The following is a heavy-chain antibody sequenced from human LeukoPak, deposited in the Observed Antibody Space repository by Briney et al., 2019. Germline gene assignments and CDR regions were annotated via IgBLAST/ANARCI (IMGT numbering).Heavy chain of an antibody. J-gene: IGHJ2*01. CDR1: EFTSSAFW. CDR2: ITVSGGGT. D-gene: IGHD3-10*01. CDR3: AKEGTMTPGGLYWYFDL. Sequence: GGSLRLSCAASEFTSSAFWMSWVRQAPGKGLEWVSSITVSGGGTYYGDSVKGRFTISRDNSKNTLFLQMNGLGVEDTAIYYCAKEGTMTPGGLYWYFDLWGRGTLVTVSS. V-gene: IGHV3-23*01.